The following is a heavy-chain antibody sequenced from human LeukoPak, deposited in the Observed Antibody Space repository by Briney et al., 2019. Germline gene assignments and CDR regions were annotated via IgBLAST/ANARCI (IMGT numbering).Heavy chain of an antibody. J-gene: IGHJ4*02. Sequence: GGSLRLSCAAPGFTFSSYGMHWVRQAPGKGLEWVAVISYDGSNKYYADSVKGRFTISRDNSKNTLYLQMNSLRAEDTAVYYCAKDGRRLWSPTRAYYFDYWGQGTLVTVSS. V-gene: IGHV3-30*18. CDR1: GFTFSSYG. D-gene: IGHD5-18*01. CDR3: AKDGRRLWSPTRAYYFDY. CDR2: ISYDGSNK.